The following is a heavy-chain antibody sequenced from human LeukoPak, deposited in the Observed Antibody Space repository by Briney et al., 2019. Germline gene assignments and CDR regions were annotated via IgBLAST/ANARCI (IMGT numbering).Heavy chain of an antibody. CDR3: AGKTIWFGENWFDP. CDR1: GGSTSSYY. V-gene: IGHV4-59*01. D-gene: IGHD3-10*01. J-gene: IGHJ5*02. CDR2: IYYSGST. Sequence: ESSETLSLTCTVSGGSTSSYYWSWIRQPPGKGLEWIGYIYYSGSTYYNPSLKSRVTISVDTSKKQFSLKLSSVTAADTAVYYCAGKTIWFGENWFDPWGQGTLVTVSS.